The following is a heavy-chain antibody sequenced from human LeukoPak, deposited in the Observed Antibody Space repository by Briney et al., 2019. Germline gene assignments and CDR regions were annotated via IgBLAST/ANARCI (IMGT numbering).Heavy chain of an antibody. CDR2: IYHSGNT. J-gene: IGHJ4*02. CDR3: ASVYDSSGHYPF. V-gene: IGHV4-30-2*01. Sequence: SQTLSLTCAVSSGSISSGGYSWSWIRQPPGKGLEWIGYIYHSGNTNHNPSLKSRVTISMDTSKNQFSLKLSSVTAADTAVYYCASVYDSSGHYPFWGQGILVTVSS. D-gene: IGHD3-22*01. CDR1: SGSISSGGYS.